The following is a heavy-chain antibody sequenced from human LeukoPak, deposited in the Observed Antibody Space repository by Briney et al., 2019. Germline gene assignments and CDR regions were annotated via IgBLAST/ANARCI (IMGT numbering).Heavy chain of an antibody. CDR3: ARQRGSHYVWGSYRPVYYFDY. Sequence: GESLKISCKGSGYSFTSYWIGWVRQMPGKGLEWMGIIYPGDSDTRYSPSFQCQVTISADKSISTAYLQWSSLQASNTAMYYCARQRGSHYVWGSYRPVYYFDYWGQGTLVTVSS. V-gene: IGHV5-51*01. J-gene: IGHJ4*02. CDR2: IYPGDSDT. CDR1: GYSFTSYW. D-gene: IGHD3-16*02.